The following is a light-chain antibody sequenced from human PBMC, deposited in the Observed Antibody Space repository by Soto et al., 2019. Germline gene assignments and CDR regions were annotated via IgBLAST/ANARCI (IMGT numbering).Light chain of an antibody. J-gene: IGLJ1*01. CDR3: NSFRVSHLYV. CDR1: STDVGGYNA. Sequence: QSALSQPASVSGSPGQTITISCTGTSTDVGGYNAVSWYQHHPDKAPKLIIYEVTHRPSGVSDRFSASKSGNTASLTISGLQAEDEADYYCNSFRVSHLYVFGTGTKVTAL. V-gene: IGLV2-14*01. CDR2: EVT.